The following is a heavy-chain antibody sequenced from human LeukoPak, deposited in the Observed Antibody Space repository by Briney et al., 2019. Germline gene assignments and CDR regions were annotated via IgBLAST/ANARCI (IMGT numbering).Heavy chain of an antibody. Sequence: ASVKVSCKASGYTFTGYYIHWVRQAPGQGLEWMGWINPNSGGTNYAQKFQGRVTMTRDTSISTAYMELSRLRSDDTAVYYCARALYSSGWYGYWGQGTLVTVSS. J-gene: IGHJ4*02. CDR3: ARALYSSGWYGY. CDR2: INPNSGGT. V-gene: IGHV1-2*02. CDR1: GYTFTGYY. D-gene: IGHD6-19*01.